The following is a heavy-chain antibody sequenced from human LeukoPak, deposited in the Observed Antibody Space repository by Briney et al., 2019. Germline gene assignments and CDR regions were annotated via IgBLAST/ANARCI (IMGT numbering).Heavy chain of an antibody. J-gene: IGHJ3*02. CDR3: AKGAEGLLRWDNSRVAFDI. V-gene: IGHV3-23*01. CDR1: GFTFGDYA. CDR2: ISGSGGST. Sequence: GGSLRLSCTASGFTFGDYAMSWVRQAPGKGLEWVSAISGSGGSTYYADSVKGRFTISRDNSKNTLYLQMNSLRAEDTAVYYCAKGAEGLLRWDNSRVAFDIWGQGTMVTVSS. D-gene: IGHD3/OR15-3a*01.